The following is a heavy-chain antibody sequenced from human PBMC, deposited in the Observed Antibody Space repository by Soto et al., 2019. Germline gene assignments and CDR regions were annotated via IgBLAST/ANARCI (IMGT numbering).Heavy chain of an antibody. V-gene: IGHV5-51*01. J-gene: IGHJ6*02. Sequence: PGESLKISCKGSGYIFTSYWIAWVRQMPGKGLEWMGIIYPGDSDTRFSPSFQGQVTMSADKSISTAYLQWSSLKASDTAMYYCAICSHSCDYYNYYGMDVWGQGTTVTVS. CDR2: IYPGDSDT. CDR3: AICSHSCDYYNYYGMDV. D-gene: IGHD2-2*01. CDR1: GYIFTSYW.